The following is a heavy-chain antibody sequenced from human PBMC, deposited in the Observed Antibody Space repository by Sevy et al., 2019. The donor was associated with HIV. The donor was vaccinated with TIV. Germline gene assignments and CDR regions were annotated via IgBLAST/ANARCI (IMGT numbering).Heavy chain of an antibody. V-gene: IGHV4-59*12. Sequence: SETLSLTCTVSGGSISSYYWSWIRQPPGKGLEWIGYIYYSGSTNYHPSLKSRVTISVDTSKNQFSLKLSSVTAADTAVYYCARYYDSSGYYWFDPWGQRTLVTVSS. J-gene: IGHJ5*02. CDR1: GGSISSYY. CDR2: IYYSGST. CDR3: ARYYDSSGYYWFDP. D-gene: IGHD3-22*01.